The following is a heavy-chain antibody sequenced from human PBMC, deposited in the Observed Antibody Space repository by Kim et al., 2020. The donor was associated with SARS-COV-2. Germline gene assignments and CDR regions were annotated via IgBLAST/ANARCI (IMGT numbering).Heavy chain of an antibody. CDR2: MNPNSGNT. V-gene: IGHV1-8*01. J-gene: IGHJ6*03. D-gene: IGHD5-12*01. CDR3: ARLYSGYDYGASSYFYYMDV. CDR1: GYTFTNYE. Sequence: ASVKVSCQASGYTFTNYEIIWVRQATGQGPEWMGWMNPNSGNTGYARKFQGRVTMTRDTPISTAYMALSSLRSDDTAVYHCARLYSGYDYGASSYFYYMDVWGKGTTVTVSS.